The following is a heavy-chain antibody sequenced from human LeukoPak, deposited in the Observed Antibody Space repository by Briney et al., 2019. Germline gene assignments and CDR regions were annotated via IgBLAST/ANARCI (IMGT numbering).Heavy chain of an antibody. Sequence: PGGSLRLSCGASGFTFSSYGMHWVRQAPGKGLEGVAFIRYDGSNKYYEDSVKGRFTISRDNSKNTLYLQMTSLRAEDTAVYYCAKGPSVGYCSGGSCLRFDPWGQGTLVTVSS. D-gene: IGHD2-15*01. V-gene: IGHV3-30*02. J-gene: IGHJ5*02. CDR3: AKGPSVGYCSGGSCLRFDP. CDR2: IRYDGSNK. CDR1: GFTFSSYG.